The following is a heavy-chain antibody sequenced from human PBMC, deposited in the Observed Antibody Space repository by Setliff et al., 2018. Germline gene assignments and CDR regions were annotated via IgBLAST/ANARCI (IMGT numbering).Heavy chain of an antibody. D-gene: IGHD3-22*01. V-gene: IGHV4-39*02. CDR3: ARAHTWSLPNDNSGYPGWFDP. CDR2: IFYNGKA. Sequence: PSETLSLTCSVSGDSISSSSSYWGWIRQSPGTGLEWIGSIFYNGKAYYNPSLKSRVTMSVDTSKNHVSLKLSSVTAADTAVYYCARAHTWSLPNDNSGYPGWFDPWGQGTLVTVSS. J-gene: IGHJ5*02. CDR1: GDSISSSSSY.